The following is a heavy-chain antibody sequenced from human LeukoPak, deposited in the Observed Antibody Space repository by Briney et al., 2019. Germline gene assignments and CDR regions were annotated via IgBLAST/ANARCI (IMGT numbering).Heavy chain of an antibody. CDR3: VKDQHCSTISCATRTGFDP. CDR1: GLTFSNYA. J-gene: IGHJ5*02. V-gene: IGHV3-64D*06. CDR2: ISSTVGRT. D-gene: IGHD2-2*01. Sequence: GGSLRLSCSASGLTFSNYAMQWVRQAPGTGLEFVSGISSTVGRTNYPDSVTDRFSISRDNSKNTLYLQMTSLRADDTAVYYCVKDQHCSTISCATRTGFDPWGQGTSVTVSS.